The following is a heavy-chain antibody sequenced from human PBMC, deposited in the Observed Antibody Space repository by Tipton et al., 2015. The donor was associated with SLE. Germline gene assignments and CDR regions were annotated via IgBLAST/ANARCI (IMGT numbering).Heavy chain of an antibody. V-gene: IGHV4-4*07. CDR3: ARLPRSYDFWSARYYYYYMDV. CDR2: IYTSGST. D-gene: IGHD3-3*01. J-gene: IGHJ6*03. Sequence: TLSLTCTVSGGSISSYYWSWIRQPAGKGLEWIGRIYTSGSTNYNPSLKSRVTMSVDTSKNQFSLKLSSVTAADTAVYYCARLPRSYDFWSARYYYYYMDVWGKGTTVTVSS. CDR1: GGSISSYY.